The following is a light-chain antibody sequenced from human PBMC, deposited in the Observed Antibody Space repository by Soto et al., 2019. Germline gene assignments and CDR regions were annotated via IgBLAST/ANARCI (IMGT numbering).Light chain of an antibody. Sequence: QSALTQPRSVSGSPGQSVTISCTGTSSDVGGYKYVSWYQQHPGKAPQLMIYDVSKRPSGVPDRFSGSKSGNTASLTISGLQAEDEADYYCCSYAGSYYVFGTGTKVTVL. CDR3: CSYAGSYYV. CDR2: DVS. J-gene: IGLJ1*01. V-gene: IGLV2-11*01. CDR1: SSDVGGYKY.